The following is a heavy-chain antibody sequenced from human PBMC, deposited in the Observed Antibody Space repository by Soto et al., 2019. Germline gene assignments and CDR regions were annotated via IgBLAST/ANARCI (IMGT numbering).Heavy chain of an antibody. D-gene: IGHD5-12*01. Sequence: ASVKVSCKASGYTFSSYYMHWVRQAPGQGLEWMGIINPTGGSTTYAQKFQGRVTMTRDTSTSTVYMELSSLRSEDTAVYYCARGDIVAIFGMDVWGQGTTVTAP. V-gene: IGHV1-46*01. CDR3: ARGDIVAIFGMDV. CDR2: INPTGGST. CDR1: GYTFSSYY. J-gene: IGHJ6*02.